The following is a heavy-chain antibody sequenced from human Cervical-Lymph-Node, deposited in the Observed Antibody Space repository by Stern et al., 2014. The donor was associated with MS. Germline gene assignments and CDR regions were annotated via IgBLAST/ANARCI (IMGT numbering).Heavy chain of an antibody. V-gene: IGHV2-5*02. J-gene: IGHJ4*01. CDR2: LYGDGDK. D-gene: IGHD3-22*01. CDR1: GFSLSTNEVG. CDR3: AHWKYNDNSGYSIDF. Sequence: QVTLKESGPTLVKPTQTLTLTCTFSGFSLSTNEVGVGWIRQPPGKAPEWLPLLYGDGDKRYRTSLKSRLTITDDTSKNQVVLTMTNMDPVDTATYYCAHWKYNDNSGYSIDFWGQGTLVTVSP.